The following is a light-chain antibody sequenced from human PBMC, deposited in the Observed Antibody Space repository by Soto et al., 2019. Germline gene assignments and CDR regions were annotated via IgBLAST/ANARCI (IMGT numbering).Light chain of an antibody. V-gene: IGKV3-20*01. CDR2: GAS. J-gene: IGKJ5*01. CDR3: QQHGSSPIT. Sequence: EIVFTHCRGTLYLSPWERATLSCRASQSVSSSYLAWYQQKPGQTPRLLIYGASSRATGIPDRFSGSGSGTDFTLTISRLEPEDFAVYYCQQHGSSPITFGQGTRLEI. CDR1: QSVSSSY.